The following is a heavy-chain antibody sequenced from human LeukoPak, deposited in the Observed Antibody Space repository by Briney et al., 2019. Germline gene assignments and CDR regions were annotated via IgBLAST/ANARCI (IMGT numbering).Heavy chain of an antibody. D-gene: IGHD1-26*01. CDR3: AKTGGSYGFDP. Sequence: GGSLRLSCAASGFTFSSSWMHWVRQPPGKGLVWVSRINGDGTRTSYADSVKGRFTISRDNAKNTLYLQMDSLRAEDTAVYYCAKTGGSYGFDPWGQGTLVTVSS. V-gene: IGHV3-74*01. CDR1: GFTFSSSW. CDR2: INGDGTRT. J-gene: IGHJ5*02.